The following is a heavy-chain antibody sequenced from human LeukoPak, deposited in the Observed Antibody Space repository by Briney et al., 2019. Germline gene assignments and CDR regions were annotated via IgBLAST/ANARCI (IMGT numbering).Heavy chain of an antibody. D-gene: IGHD6-6*01. Sequence: GGSLRLSCAASGFTFSSYGMHWVRQAPGKGLEWVAFNYYDGSDKYYADSVKGRFTISRDNSKNTLYLQMNSLRAEDTAVYFCANQRRDSSSSPFRYHFDYWGQGTLVTVSS. J-gene: IGHJ4*02. CDR3: ANQRRDSSSSPFRYHFDY. CDR2: NYYDGSDK. CDR1: GFTFSSYG. V-gene: IGHV3-30*02.